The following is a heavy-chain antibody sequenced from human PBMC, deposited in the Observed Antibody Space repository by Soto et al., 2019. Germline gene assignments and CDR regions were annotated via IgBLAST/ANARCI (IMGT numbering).Heavy chain of an antibody. CDR1: GGTFSSYA. V-gene: IGHV1-69*13. J-gene: IGHJ6*02. CDR3: ARVSYDFWTGYNPSYYYGMDV. D-gene: IGHD3-3*01. Sequence: SVKVSCKASGGTFSSYAISWVRQAPGQGLEWMGGIIPIFGTANYAQKFQGRVTITADESTSTAYMELSSLRSEDKAVYYCARVSYDFWTGYNPSYYYGMDVWGRGSTVTVSS. CDR2: IIPIFGTA.